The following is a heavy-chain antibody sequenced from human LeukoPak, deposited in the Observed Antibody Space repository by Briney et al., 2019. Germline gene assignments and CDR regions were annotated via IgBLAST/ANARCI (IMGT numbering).Heavy chain of an antibody. CDR1: GFTFSAYG. CDR3: AAALDY. J-gene: IGHJ4*02. Sequence: PGGSLRLSCAASGFTFSAYGMHWVRQAPGKGLEWVAFIRYDGSIEYYADSVKGRFTISRDNSKKTLYLQMNSLRADDTAVYYCAAALDYWGQGTQVTVSS. V-gene: IGHV3-30*02. CDR2: IRYDGSIE. D-gene: IGHD6-25*01.